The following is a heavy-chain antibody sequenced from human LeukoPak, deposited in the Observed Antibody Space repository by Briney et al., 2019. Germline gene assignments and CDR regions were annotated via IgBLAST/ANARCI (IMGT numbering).Heavy chain of an antibody. J-gene: IGHJ4*02. Sequence: GASVKVSCKASGYTFTHHGISWVRQAPGQGLEWMGWISCYNGDTMYAQNVQGRVTMTTDTSTRTAYIELRSPSSDDTAMYYCARDPSNSSGYHAHFDSWGQGTLVTVSS. D-gene: IGHD3-22*01. V-gene: IGHV1-18*04. CDR1: GYTFTHHG. CDR3: ARDPSNSSGYHAHFDS. CDR2: ISCYNGDT.